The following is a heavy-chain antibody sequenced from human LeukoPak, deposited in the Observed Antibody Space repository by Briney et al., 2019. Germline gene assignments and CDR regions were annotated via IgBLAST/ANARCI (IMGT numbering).Heavy chain of an antibody. CDR1: GGTFSSYA. D-gene: IGHD5-18*01. CDR3: ARVQIPYRDTAKVTDYYGMDV. V-gene: IGHV1-69*13. CDR2: IIPIFGTA. Sequence: ASVKVSCKASGGTFSSYAISWVRQAPGQGLEWMGGIIPIFGTANYAQKFQGRVTITADESTSTAYMELSSLRSEDTAVYYCARVQIPYRDTAKVTDYYGMDVWGQGTTVTVSS. J-gene: IGHJ6*02.